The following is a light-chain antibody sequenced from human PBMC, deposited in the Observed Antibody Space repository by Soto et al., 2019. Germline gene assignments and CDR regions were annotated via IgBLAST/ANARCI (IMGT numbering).Light chain of an antibody. CDR2: QDT. V-gene: IGLV3-1*01. CDR3: QAWDITTVV. Sequence: SYELTQPPSVSVSPGQTASITCSGDKLGDKYACWYQQKPGQSPVLVIYQDTKRPSGIPERFSGSNSGNTATLTISGTQAIDEADYYCQAWDITTVVFGGVTQLTVL. CDR1: KLGDKY. J-gene: IGLJ2*01.